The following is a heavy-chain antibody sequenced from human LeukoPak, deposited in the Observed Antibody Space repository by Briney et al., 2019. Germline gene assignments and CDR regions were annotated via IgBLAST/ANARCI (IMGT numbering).Heavy chain of an antibody. J-gene: IGHJ4*02. CDR3: ALRYTTSWYFDD. CDR2: ITVSGDST. Sequence: GGSLRLSCAASGFTFTTYAMSWVRQAPGKGLEWVSAITVSGDSTYYAGPVRGRFTISRDNSKNTLYLQMNSLRAEDTAVYYCALRYTTSWYFDDWGQGTLVTVSS. CDR1: GFTFTTYA. D-gene: IGHD6-13*01. V-gene: IGHV3-23*01.